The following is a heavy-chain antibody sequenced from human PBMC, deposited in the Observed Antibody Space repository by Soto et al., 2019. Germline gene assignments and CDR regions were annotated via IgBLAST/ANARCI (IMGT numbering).Heavy chain of an antibody. CDR3: AHPRGYGVFDAYDI. Sequence: EAQLLESGGGLVQPGGSLRLSCAASGFTFSTYAMSWVRQAPGKGLEWVSAISAGGGSTYYADSVKGRFTISRDNYINTLYMQMNSLRTEDTAVYYCAHPRGYGVFDAYDIWGQGAMVTVSS. CDR2: ISAGGGST. D-gene: IGHD4-17*01. V-gene: IGHV3-23*01. CDR1: GFTFSTYA. J-gene: IGHJ3*02.